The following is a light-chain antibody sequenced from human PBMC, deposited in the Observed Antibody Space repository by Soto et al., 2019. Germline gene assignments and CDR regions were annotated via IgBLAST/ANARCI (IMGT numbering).Light chain of an antibody. V-gene: IGLV2-14*01. CDR3: SSYTSSSTRV. CDR1: SSDVGGYNY. Sequence: QSALTQPASVSGSPGQSITISCTGTSSDVGGYNYVSWYQQHPGKAPKIMIYEVSNRPSGVSNRFSGSKSGNRASLTISGLQAEDEADYYCSSYTSSSTRVFGGGTQLTVL. J-gene: IGLJ3*02. CDR2: EVS.